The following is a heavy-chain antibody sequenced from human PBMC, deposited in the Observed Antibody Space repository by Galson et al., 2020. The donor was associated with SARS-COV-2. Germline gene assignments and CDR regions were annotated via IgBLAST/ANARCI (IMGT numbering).Heavy chain of an antibody. Sequence: GGSLRLSCAVSGFTFSTAWMIWVRQAPGKGLEWVGRIKTRSDGETTDYGASVKGRFIISRDDSKDTLYLHMNSLRTEDTAVYYCAIRFGGLGYMDVWGKGTTVSVDS. J-gene: IGHJ6*04. CDR3: AIRFGGLGYMDV. V-gene: IGHV3-15*01. CDR2: IKTRSDGETT. CDR1: GFTFSTAW. D-gene: IGHD3-10*01.